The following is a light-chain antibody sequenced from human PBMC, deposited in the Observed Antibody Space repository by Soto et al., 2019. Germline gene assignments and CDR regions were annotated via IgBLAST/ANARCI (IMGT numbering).Light chain of an antibody. CDR1: QSIISW. CDR3: QQSYSTPIT. V-gene: IGKV1-5*03. J-gene: IGKJ5*01. Sequence: DIQMTQSPSTLSASVGYRVTITCRASQSIISWLAWYQQKPGKAPKLLIYKASSLESGVPSRFSGSGSGTDFTLTISSLQPEDFATYYCQQSYSTPITFGQGTRLEIK. CDR2: KAS.